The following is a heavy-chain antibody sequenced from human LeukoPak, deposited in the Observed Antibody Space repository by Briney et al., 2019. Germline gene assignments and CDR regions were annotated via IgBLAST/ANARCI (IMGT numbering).Heavy chain of an antibody. CDR3: AREGVVTVATDY. D-gene: IGHD3-3*01. CDR1: GFTFSSYS. V-gene: IGHV3-21*01. Sequence: PGGSLRLSCEASGFTFSSYSMNWVRQAPGKGLEWVSSISSSSSYIYYADSVKGRFTISRENAKNSLYLQMNSLRAEDTAVYYCAREGVVTVATDYWGQGTLVTVSS. J-gene: IGHJ4*02. CDR2: ISSSSSYI.